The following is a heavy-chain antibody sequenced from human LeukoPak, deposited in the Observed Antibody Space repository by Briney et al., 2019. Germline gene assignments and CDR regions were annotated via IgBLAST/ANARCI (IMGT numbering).Heavy chain of an antibody. Sequence: GGSLRLSCSTSGFTFSNFVMQWVRQTPGKGLEYVSVISTDGSQYYPNSVKGRFTIFRDNSKNTLYLQMNSLRPEDTAIYYCAKNDGNIWQPHSWGQGTLVTVSS. CDR2: ISTDGSQ. J-gene: IGHJ4*02. CDR1: GFTFSNFV. CDR3: AKNDGNIWQPHS. V-gene: IGHV3-64D*06.